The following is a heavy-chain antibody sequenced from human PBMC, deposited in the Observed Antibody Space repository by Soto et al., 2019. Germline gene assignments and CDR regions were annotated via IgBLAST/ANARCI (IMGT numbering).Heavy chain of an antibody. Sequence: ASVKVSCXASGYTFTGYYMHWVRQAPGQGLEWMGWINPSGGSTSYAQKFQGRVTMTRDPSASTVYMELSSLRSEATAVYYFARGVRLRVTWSAPGGKGTLVPVSP. CDR1: GYTFTGYY. CDR3: ARGVRLRVTWSAP. J-gene: IGHJ5*02. V-gene: IGHV1-46*01. CDR2: INPSGGST. D-gene: IGHD2-15*01.